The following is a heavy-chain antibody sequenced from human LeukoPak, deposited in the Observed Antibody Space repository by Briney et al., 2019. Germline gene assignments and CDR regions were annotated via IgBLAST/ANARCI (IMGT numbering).Heavy chain of an antibody. V-gene: IGHV3-15*01. D-gene: IGHD2-21*02. CDR3: TTDSGDCYDGFPTYYFDY. Sequence: GSLRPSCAASGFTFSNAWMSWVRQAPGKGLEWVGRIKSKTDGGTTDYAAPVKGRFTISRDDSKNTLYLQMNSLKTEDTAVYYCTTDSGDCYDGFPTYYFDYWGQGTLVTVSS. J-gene: IGHJ4*02. CDR2: IKSKTDGGTT. CDR1: GFTFSNAW.